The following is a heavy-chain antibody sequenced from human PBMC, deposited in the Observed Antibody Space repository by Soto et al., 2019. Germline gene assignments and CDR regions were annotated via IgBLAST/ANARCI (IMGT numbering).Heavy chain of an antibody. CDR1: GASMTNYY. CDR3: ARSGHAFGGVV. J-gene: IGHJ4*02. D-gene: IGHD3-16*01. CDR2: VFYTGST. V-gene: IGHV4-59*01. Sequence: SETLSLTCTVSGASMTNYYGSWIRQPPGKGLEHIGYVFYTGSTNYSPSLQSRVTISVDTSNNQFSLKLTSVTTADTAIYYCARSGHAFGGVVWGQGILVTVSS.